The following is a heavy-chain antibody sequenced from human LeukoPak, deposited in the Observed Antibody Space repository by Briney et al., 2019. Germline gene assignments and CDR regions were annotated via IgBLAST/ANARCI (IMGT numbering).Heavy chain of an antibody. CDR2: IFHTGNT. V-gene: IGHV4-39*01. J-gene: IGHJ4*02. D-gene: IGHD3-22*01. Sequence: SETLSLTCIVSGGSISRSSYYWDWVRQPPGQGLEWIGTIFHTGNTYYGPSFKNRVTISVDTSKYQFSLKLNSVTAADTAVYYCARREYYDNSGYSHFWGQGTLVTVSS. CDR3: ARREYYDNSGYSHF. CDR1: GGSISRSSYY.